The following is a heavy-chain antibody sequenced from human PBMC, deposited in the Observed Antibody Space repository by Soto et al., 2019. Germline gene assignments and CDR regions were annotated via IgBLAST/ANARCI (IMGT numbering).Heavy chain of an antibody. CDR3: ARDWASGEQLVLPLGY. CDR1: RFTFSSYN. J-gene: IGHJ4*02. Sequence: LRLSCAASRFTFSSYNMNWVRQAPGKGLEWVSSISSSSSYIYYADSVKGRFTISRDNAKNSLYLQMNSLRAEDTAVYYCARDWASGEQLVLPLGYWGQGTLVTVSS. V-gene: IGHV3-21*01. D-gene: IGHD6-6*01. CDR2: ISSSSSYI.